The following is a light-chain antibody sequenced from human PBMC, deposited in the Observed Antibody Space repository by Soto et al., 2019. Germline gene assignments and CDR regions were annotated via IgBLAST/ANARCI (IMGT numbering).Light chain of an antibody. CDR2: DVS. J-gene: IGLJ1*01. CDR3: SSYTSSNTYV. CDR1: SSDVGGYDY. Sequence: QSALTQLASVPGSPGQSITISCTGTSSDVGGYDYVSWYQHHPGKVPQLMIYDVSNRPSGVSNRFSGSKSGNTASLTISGLQAEAEADYYCSSYTSSNTYVFGTGTRVTV. V-gene: IGLV2-14*03.